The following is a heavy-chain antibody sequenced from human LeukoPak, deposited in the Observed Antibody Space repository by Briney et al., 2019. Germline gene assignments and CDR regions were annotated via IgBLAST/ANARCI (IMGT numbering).Heavy chain of an antibody. V-gene: IGHV4-59*01. D-gene: IGHD4-23*01. CDR2: IYYSGST. Sequence: PSETLSLTCTVSSDSISNYYWSWIRQPPGKGLEWIGYIYYSGSTNYNPSLKSRVTISMDTSKNQFSLQLTSVTAADTAVYYCAREGLPGDYGGNRLDYWGQGTLVTVSS. CDR1: SDSISNYY. J-gene: IGHJ4*02. CDR3: AREGLPGDYGGNRLDY.